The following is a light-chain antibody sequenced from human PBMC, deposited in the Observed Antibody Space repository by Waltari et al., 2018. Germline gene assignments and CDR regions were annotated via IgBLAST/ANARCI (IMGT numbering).Light chain of an antibody. CDR3: QQYYSRHSYT. V-gene: IGKV4-1*01. Sequence: DFVMTQSPDSLAVSLGQRATITCKSSQSLLYTSNYKNYLAWYQQKPRQPPKLLIYWAATRESGVPDRFSSSGSGTDFTLTISSLQAEDVAVYYCQQYYSRHSYTFGQGTKLEIK. J-gene: IGKJ2*01. CDR2: WAA. CDR1: QSLLYTSNYKNY.